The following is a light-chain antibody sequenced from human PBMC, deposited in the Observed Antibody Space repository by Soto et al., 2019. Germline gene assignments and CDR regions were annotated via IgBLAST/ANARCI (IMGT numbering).Light chain of an antibody. J-gene: IGKJ5*01. Sequence: EIVLTQSTVTLSLSPGERATLSCRASQTVRNELAWYQQKPGQAPRLLIYDASNRATGIPARFSGSGSGTDFSLTISSLEPEDFAIYYCQQRASWPITFGQGTRLEIK. CDR3: QQRASWPIT. V-gene: IGKV3-11*01. CDR2: DAS. CDR1: QTVRNE.